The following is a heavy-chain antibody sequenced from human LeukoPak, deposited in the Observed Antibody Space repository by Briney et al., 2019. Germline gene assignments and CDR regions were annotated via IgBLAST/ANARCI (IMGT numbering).Heavy chain of an antibody. D-gene: IGHD1-1*01. CDR2: ISGSGSAI. CDR1: GFTSSDYY. CDR3: ARTYKNYYYYMDV. J-gene: IGHJ6*03. V-gene: IGHV3-11*04. Sequence: GGSLRLSCAASGFTSSDYYMSWIRQAPGKGLEWVSYISGSGSAIYYADSVKGRVTISRDNAKNSLYLQMNSLRAEDTAVYYCARTYKNYYYYMDVWGKGTTVTVSS.